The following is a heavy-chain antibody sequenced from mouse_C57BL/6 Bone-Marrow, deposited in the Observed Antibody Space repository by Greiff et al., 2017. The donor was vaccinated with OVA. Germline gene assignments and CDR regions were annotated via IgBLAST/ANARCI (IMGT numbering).Heavy chain of an antibody. D-gene: IGHD1-1*01. CDR3: ARVNGSPWYFDV. V-gene: IGHV1-76*01. Sequence: VKLQESGAELVRPGASVKLSCKASGYTFTDYYINWVKQRPGQGLEWIARIYPGSGNTYYNEKFKGKATLTAEKSSSTAYMQLSSLTSEDSAVYFCARVNGSPWYFDVWGTGTTVTVSS. CDR1: GYTFTDYY. J-gene: IGHJ1*03. CDR2: IYPGSGNT.